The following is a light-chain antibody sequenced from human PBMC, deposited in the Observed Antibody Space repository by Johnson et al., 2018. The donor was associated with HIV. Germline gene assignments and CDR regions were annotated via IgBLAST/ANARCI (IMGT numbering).Light chain of an antibody. CDR2: ENN. CDR1: SSNIGNNY. J-gene: IGLJ1*01. Sequence: QSVLTQPPSVSAAPGQKVTISCSGSSSNIGNNYVSWYQQLPGTAPKLLIYENNKRPSGIPDRFSGSKSGTSATLGITGLQTGDEAAYYCGTLDSSLSAWGYVFGTGTKVTVL. CDR3: GTLDSSLSAWGYV. V-gene: IGLV1-51*02.